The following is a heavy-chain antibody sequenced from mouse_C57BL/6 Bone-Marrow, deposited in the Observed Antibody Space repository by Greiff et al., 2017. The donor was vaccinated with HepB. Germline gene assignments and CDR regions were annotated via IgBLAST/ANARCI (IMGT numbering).Heavy chain of an antibody. CDR1: GYSFTGYY. D-gene: IGHD2-14*01. CDR2: INPSTGGT. J-gene: IGHJ2*01. Sequence: EVQLQQSGPELVKPGASVKISCKASGYSFTGYYMHWVKQSSEKSLEWIGEINPSTGGTSYNQKFKGKATLTVDKSSSTAYMQLKSLTSEDSAVYYCARSLGYYYFDYWGQGTTLTVSS. CDR3: ARSLGYYYFDY. V-gene: IGHV1-43*01.